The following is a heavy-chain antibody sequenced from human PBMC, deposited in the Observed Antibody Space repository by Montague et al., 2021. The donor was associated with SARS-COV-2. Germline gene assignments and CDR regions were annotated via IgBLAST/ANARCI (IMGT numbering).Heavy chain of an antibody. D-gene: IGHD3-22*01. J-gene: IGHJ3*01. V-gene: IGHV4-59*01. Sequence: SETLSLTCTVSGATISSDYWSWIRQSPGKGLEWIGYMSYSGSATXNPSLESRVAISRDTFKTQFSLTLIPATAADTAIYYCARTSDPSNFDSTGYYGAFDVWGQGTTVIVSS. CDR1: GATISSDY. CDR3: ARTSDPSNFDSTGYYGAFDV. CDR2: MSYSGSA.